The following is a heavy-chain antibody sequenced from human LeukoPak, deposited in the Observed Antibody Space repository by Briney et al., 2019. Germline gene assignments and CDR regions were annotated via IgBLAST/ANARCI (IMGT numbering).Heavy chain of an antibody. D-gene: IGHD6-19*01. Sequence: PGGSLRLSCAASGFTVSSFPMSWVRQAPGKGLYWVSGISGSGGSTYHADSVKGRFTISRDNSKNPLYLHMNSLRAEHTAVYYCAKYGAVAGPNWFDPWGQGTLVTVSS. CDR1: GFTVSSFP. CDR3: AKYGAVAGPNWFDP. J-gene: IGHJ5*02. V-gene: IGHV3-23*01. CDR2: ISGSGGST.